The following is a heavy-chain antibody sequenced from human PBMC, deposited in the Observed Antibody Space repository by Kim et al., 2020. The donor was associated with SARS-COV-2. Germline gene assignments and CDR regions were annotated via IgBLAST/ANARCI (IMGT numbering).Heavy chain of an antibody. D-gene: IGHD6-13*01. CDR1: GGSFSGYY. J-gene: IGHJ4*02. CDR2: INHSGST. CDR3: ARLRAAAGKGIDY. Sequence: SETLSLTCAVYGGSFSGYYWSWIRQPPGKGLEWIWEINHSGSTNYNPSLKSRVTISVDTSKNQFSLKLSSVTAADTAVYYCARLRAAAGKGIDYWGQGTL. V-gene: IGHV4-34*01.